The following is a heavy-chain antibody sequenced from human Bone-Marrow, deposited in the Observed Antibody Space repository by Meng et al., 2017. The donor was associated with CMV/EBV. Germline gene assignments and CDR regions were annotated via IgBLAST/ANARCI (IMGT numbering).Heavy chain of an antibody. Sequence: SETLSLTCTVSGYSISSGYYWGWIRQPPGKGLEWIGSIYHSGSTYYNPSLKSRVTISVDTSKNQFSLKLSSVTAADTAVYYCARVTTVPAAIHSYYFDYCGQGTLVAVSS. CDR1: GYSISSGYY. D-gene: IGHD2-2*02. CDR3: ARVTTVPAAIHSYYFDY. CDR2: IYHSGST. J-gene: IGHJ4*02. V-gene: IGHV4-38-2*02.